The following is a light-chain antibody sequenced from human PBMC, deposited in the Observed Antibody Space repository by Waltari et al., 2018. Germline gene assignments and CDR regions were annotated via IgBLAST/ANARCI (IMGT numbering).Light chain of an antibody. V-gene: IGLV1-47*01. CDR3: ASWDDNLSGWV. Sequence: QSVLTPPPSASGTPGQRVTSPCTGSSSNIGRHYVSSYQQLPGTAPKLLIYRNNQRPSGVPDRFSGSKSGTSASLAISGLRSEDEADYYCASWDDNLSGWVFGGGTKLTVL. CDR2: RNN. J-gene: IGLJ3*02. CDR1: SSNIGRHY.